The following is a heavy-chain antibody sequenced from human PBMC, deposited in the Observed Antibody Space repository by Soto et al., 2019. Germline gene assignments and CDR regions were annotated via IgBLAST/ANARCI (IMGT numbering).Heavy chain of an antibody. V-gene: IGHV3-23*01. CDR1: GFTFSSYA. CDR3: AKEYYSNLQGGAFDI. D-gene: IGHD4-4*01. Sequence: VQLLESGGGLVQPGGSLRLSCAASGFTFSSYAISWFRQAPGKGLEWVSAMSGCGGSTYYADSVKGRFTISRDNSKNTLYLQMNSLRAEETAGYYCAKEYYSNLQGGAFDIWGQGTMVTVSS. J-gene: IGHJ3*02. CDR2: MSGCGGST.